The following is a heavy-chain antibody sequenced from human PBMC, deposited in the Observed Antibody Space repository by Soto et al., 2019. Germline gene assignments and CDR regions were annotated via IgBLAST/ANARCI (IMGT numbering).Heavy chain of an antibody. J-gene: IGHJ3*02. Sequence: EVQLVESGGGLVQPGRSLRLSCAASGFTFDDYAMHWVRQAPGKGLEWVSGISWNSGSIGYADSVKGRITISRDNAKNSLSLQMNSLSAEDTALYYCAKGFFGPPGYDYIWGSYRLHAFDIWGQGTMVTVSS. V-gene: IGHV3-9*01. CDR3: AKGFFGPPGYDYIWGSYRLHAFDI. CDR1: GFTFDDYA. CDR2: ISWNSGSI. D-gene: IGHD3-16*02.